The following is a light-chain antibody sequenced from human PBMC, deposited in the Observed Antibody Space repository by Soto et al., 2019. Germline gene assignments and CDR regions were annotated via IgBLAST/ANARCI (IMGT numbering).Light chain of an antibody. Sequence: DIQMTQSPSSLSASVGDRVTITCRASQGIGNDLGWYQQKPGKAPQRLIFGTSNLQSGVPSRFSGSGSGTEFTLTISSLQPEDFATYYCQHYNSYSEAFGQGTKVELK. CDR1: QGIGND. CDR3: QHYNSYSEA. CDR2: GTS. V-gene: IGKV1-17*01. J-gene: IGKJ1*01.